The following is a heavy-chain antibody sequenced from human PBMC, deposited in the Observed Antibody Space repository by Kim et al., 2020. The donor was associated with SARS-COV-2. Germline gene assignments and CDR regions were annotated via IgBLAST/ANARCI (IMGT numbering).Heavy chain of an antibody. Sequence: GGSLRRSCAASGFTFSSYAMSWFRQAPGKGLEWVSLIYSDGSNPHYANSVKGRFTISRDNSRDTLYLQLISLRVEDMALYYCAKAVSTNNWFADSFDIWG. CDR2: IYSDGSNP. D-gene: IGHD1-1*01. J-gene: IGHJ3*02. CDR1: GFTFSSYA. V-gene: IGHV3-23*03. CDR3: AKAVSTNNWFADSFDI.